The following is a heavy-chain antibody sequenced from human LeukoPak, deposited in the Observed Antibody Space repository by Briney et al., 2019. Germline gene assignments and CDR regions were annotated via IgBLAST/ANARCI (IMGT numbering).Heavy chain of an antibody. CDR2: IYYSGST. CDR1: GGSISNYY. V-gene: IGHV4-59*01. D-gene: IGHD2-15*01. J-gene: IGHJ5*02. Sequence: PSETLSLTCTVSGGSISNYYWSWIRQPPGKGLEWIGFIYYSGSTNYNPSLKSRVNISLDTSKNQFSLKVSSVTAADTAVYYCARVHSFNWFDPWGQGTLVIVSS. CDR3: ARVHSFNWFDP.